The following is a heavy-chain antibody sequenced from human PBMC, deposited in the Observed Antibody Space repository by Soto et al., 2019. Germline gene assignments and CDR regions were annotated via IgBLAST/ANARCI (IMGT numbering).Heavy chain of an antibody. CDR3: ARGAFRAAAGNPSDY. CDR1: GFTFSSYS. Sequence: EVQLVESGGGLVQPGGSLRLSCAASGFTFSSYSMNWVRQAPGKGLEWVSYISSSSSTIYYADSVKGRFTISRDNAKNSLYLQMNSLRDEDTAVYYCARGAFRAAAGNPSDYWGQGTLVTVSS. D-gene: IGHD6-13*01. J-gene: IGHJ4*02. CDR2: ISSSSSTI. V-gene: IGHV3-48*02.